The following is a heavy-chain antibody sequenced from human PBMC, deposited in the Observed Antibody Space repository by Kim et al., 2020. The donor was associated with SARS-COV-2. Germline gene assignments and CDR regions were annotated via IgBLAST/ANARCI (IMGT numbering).Heavy chain of an antibody. D-gene: IGHD3-16*02. Sequence: ASVKVSCKASGYTFTSYAMHWVRQAPGQRLEWMGWINAGNGNTKYSQKFQGRVTITRDTSASTAYMELSSLRSEDTAVYYCARGYTYYDYVWGSYRQRYLDYWGQGTLVTVSS. CDR3: ARGYTYYDYVWGSYRQRYLDY. CDR1: GYTFTSYA. V-gene: IGHV1-3*01. CDR2: INAGNGNT. J-gene: IGHJ4*02.